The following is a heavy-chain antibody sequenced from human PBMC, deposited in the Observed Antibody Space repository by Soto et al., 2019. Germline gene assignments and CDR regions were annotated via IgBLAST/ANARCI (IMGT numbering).Heavy chain of an antibody. CDR1: GYTFTGYY. CDR3: AKAPYRYYSSPSYYYYYMDV. Sequence: ASVKVSCKASGYTFTGYYMHWVRQAPGQGLEWMGWINPNSGGTNYAQKFQGWVTMTRDTSISTAYMELSRLRSDDTAVYYCAKAPYRYYSSPSYYYYYMDVWGKGTTVTVSS. CDR2: INPNSGGT. J-gene: IGHJ6*03. V-gene: IGHV1-2*04. D-gene: IGHD6-13*01.